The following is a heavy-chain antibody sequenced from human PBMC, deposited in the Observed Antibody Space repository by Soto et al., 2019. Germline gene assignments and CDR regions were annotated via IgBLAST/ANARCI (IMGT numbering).Heavy chain of an antibody. CDR3: AHSRYSRSSFEY. CDR1: GFSLTSNDVG. Sequence: SGPTLVNPTQTLTLTCTFSGFSLTSNDVGVGWIRQPPGKALEWLALIYCDDDKRYSPSLKSRLTITKDTSKNQVVLRMTNMDPVDTATYYCAHSRYSRSSFEYWGKGTLVTVS. V-gene: IGHV2-5*02. D-gene: IGHD6-6*01. CDR2: IYCDDDK. J-gene: IGHJ4*02.